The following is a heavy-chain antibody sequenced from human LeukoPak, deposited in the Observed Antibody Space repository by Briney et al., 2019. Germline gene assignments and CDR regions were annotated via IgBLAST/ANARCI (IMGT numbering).Heavy chain of an antibody. Sequence: GGSLRLSCAASGFTFSSYAMSWVRQAPGKGLEWVSAISGSGGSTYYADSVKGRFTISRDNSKNTLYLQMNSLRAEDPAVYYCAKGDCSSTSCFTYYYYGMDVWGQGTTVTVSS. CDR2: ISGSGGST. V-gene: IGHV3-23*01. D-gene: IGHD2-2*02. CDR3: AKGDCSSTSCFTYYYYGMDV. CDR1: GFTFSSYA. J-gene: IGHJ6*02.